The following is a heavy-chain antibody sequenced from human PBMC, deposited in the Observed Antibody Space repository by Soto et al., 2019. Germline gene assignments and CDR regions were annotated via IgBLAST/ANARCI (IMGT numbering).Heavy chain of an antibody. CDR1: GFTFDDYA. Sequence: EVQLVESGGGLVQPGRSLRRSCAASGFTFDDYAMHWVRQAPGKCLEWVSGISWNSGSIGYADSVKGRFTISRDNAKNSVYLQMNSLRAEDTALYYCAKGGYNWNSYLHYWGQGTLVTVSS. CDR2: ISWNSGSI. J-gene: IGHJ4*02. D-gene: IGHD1-7*01. CDR3: AKGGYNWNSYLHY. V-gene: IGHV3-9*01.